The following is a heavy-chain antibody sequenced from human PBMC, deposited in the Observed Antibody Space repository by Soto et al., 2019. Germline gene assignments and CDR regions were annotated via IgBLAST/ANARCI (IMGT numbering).Heavy chain of an antibody. J-gene: IGHJ4*02. CDR2: IFHSGST. CDR3: ARVYSGSYSDS. Sequence: QVQLQESGPGLVKPSGTLSLTCAVSGGSISSNNWWSWVRQPPGKGLEWIGEIFHSGSTHYSPSLKIRVTISVDKSKKYFSLNHTSETAADKAVYYCARVYSGSYSDSWGQGTLVTVYS. V-gene: IGHV4-4*02. CDR1: GGSISSNNW. D-gene: IGHD1-26*01.